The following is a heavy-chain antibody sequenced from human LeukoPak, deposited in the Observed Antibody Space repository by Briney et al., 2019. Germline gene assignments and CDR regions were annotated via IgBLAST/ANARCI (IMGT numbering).Heavy chain of an antibody. D-gene: IGHD4-17*01. CDR1: GYTFTSYG. V-gene: IGHV1-18*01. CDR3: ARGIAYGDYVGWFDP. Sequence: ASVKVSCKASGYTFTSYGISWVRQAPGQGLEWMGWISAYNGNTNYAQKLQGRVTMTTDTSTSTAYMELRSLRSDDTAVYYCARGIAYGDYVGWFDPWGQGTLVTVSS. J-gene: IGHJ5*02. CDR2: ISAYNGNT.